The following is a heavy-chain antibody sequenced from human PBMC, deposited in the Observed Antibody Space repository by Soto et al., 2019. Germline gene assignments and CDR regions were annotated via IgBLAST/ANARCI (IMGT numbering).Heavy chain of an antibody. Sequence: AAVKVSCKAFGYASTSYGISCGGRAPGQGVEWMGWIGAYNGNTNYPQKLQRRVTMHTNTSTSTAYMELRSLRSDDTAVYYCVWGVEDYDCSGYSDYWGQGTLVTVSS. V-gene: IGHV1-18*01. D-gene: IGHD3-22*01. CDR2: IGAYNGNT. J-gene: IGHJ4*02. CDR1: GYASTSYG. CDR3: VWGVEDYDCSGYSDY.